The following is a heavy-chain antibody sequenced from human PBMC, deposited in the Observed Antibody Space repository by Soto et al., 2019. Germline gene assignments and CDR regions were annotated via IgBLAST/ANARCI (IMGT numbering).Heavy chain of an antibody. J-gene: IGHJ6*03. D-gene: IGHD3-9*01. Sequence: QVQLQQWGAGLLKPSETLSLTCAVYGGSFSGYYWSWIRQPPGKGLEWIGEINHSGSTNYNPSLKSRVTISVDTSKNQFSLKLRSVTAAATAVYYCARLPRGDILTGPPHYMDVWGKGTTVTVSS. CDR3: ARLPRGDILTGPPHYMDV. CDR1: GGSFSGYY. V-gene: IGHV4-34*01. CDR2: INHSGST.